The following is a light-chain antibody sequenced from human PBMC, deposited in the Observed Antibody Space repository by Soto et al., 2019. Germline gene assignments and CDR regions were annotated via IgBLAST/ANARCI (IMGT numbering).Light chain of an antibody. V-gene: IGLV1-40*01. Sequence: QAVVTQPPSVSGAPGQRVTISCTGSSSNIGAGYGVQWYQQLPGTAPKLLIYGNTNRPSGVPDRFSGSRSGTSASLAITGLQAEDEADYYCQAYDDRLGGSRVFGGGTKVTVL. CDR2: GNT. J-gene: IGLJ3*02. CDR1: SSNIGAGYG. CDR3: QAYDDRLGGSRV.